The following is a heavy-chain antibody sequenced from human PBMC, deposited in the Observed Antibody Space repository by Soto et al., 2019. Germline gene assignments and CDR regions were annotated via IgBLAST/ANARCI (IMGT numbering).Heavy chain of an antibody. Sequence: GGSLRLSCAASGFTFSRDGMSWVRQAPGKGLEWVSLITDNGGSTYYADSVKGRFSISRDNTKNTLFLQMNSLRAEDTAVYYCAKERATTTAFDYWGQGALVTVSS. CDR1: GFTFSRDG. V-gene: IGHV3-23*01. CDR2: ITDNGGST. CDR3: AKERATTTAFDY. J-gene: IGHJ4*02. D-gene: IGHD4-17*01.